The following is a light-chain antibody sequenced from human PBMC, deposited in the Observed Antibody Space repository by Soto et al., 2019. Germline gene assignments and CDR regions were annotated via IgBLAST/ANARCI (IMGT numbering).Light chain of an antibody. J-gene: IGLJ1*01. V-gene: IGLV2-11*01. CDR1: SIDVGGSNY. CDR2: DVS. Sequence: QSALTQPRSVSGSPGQSVTISCTGPSIDVGGSNYVSWYQQHPGKAPKLMIYDVSERPSGVPDRFSGSKSGNTASLTISGLQAEDEADYYCAAWDDSLNGYVFGTGTKLTVL. CDR3: AAWDDSLNGYV.